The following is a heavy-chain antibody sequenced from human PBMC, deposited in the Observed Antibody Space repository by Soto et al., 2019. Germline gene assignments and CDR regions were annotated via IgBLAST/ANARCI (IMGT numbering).Heavy chain of an antibody. CDR2: ISYDGSNK. CDR3: ARVDDWDSIDY. D-gene: IGHD3-9*01. J-gene: IGHJ4*02. V-gene: IGHV3-30-3*01. Sequence: QVQLVESGGGVVQPGRSLRLSCAASGFTFSSYAMHWVRQAPGKGLEWVAVISYDGSNKYYADSVKGRFTISRDNSKNTLYLQMNSLRAEDTAVYYCARVDDWDSIDYWGQGTLVTVSS. CDR1: GFTFSSYA.